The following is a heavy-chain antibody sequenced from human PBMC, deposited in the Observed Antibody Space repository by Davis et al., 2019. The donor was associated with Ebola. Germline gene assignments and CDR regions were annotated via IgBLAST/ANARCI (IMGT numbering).Heavy chain of an antibody. CDR1: GYTFTSYG. V-gene: IGHV1-8*02. Sequence: AASVKVSCKASGYTFTSYGISWVRQAPGQGLEWMGIINPSGGSTSYAQKFQGRVTMTRNTSISTAYMELSSLRSEDTAVYYCARGPFTFLSGYGMDVWGQGTTVTVSS. J-gene: IGHJ6*02. D-gene: IGHD3-16*01. CDR2: INPSGGST. CDR3: ARGPFTFLSGYGMDV.